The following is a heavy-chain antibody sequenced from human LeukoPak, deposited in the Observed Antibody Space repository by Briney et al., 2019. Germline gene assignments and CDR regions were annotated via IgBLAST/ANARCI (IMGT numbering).Heavy chain of an antibody. Sequence: PSQTLSLTCAISGDTISSNYAACYGIRQSPSRGLEWLGSTYYRSRWYTDFAEYVKSRITIDPDTSKNQFSLQLNSVTPDDTAVYFYSRGEAYASRIFDEWSQGTLVTISS. CDR1: GDTISSNYAA. J-gene: IGHJ4*02. V-gene: IGHV6-1*01. D-gene: IGHD2-8*01. CDR2: TYYRSRWYT. CDR3: SRGEAYASRIFDE.